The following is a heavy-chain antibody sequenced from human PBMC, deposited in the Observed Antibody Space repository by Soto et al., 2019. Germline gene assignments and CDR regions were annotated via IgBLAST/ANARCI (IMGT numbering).Heavy chain of an antibody. Sequence: LSLTCTVSGGSISSYYWSWIRQAPGKGLEWVSYISSSGSTIYYADSVKGRFTISRDNAKNSLYLQMNSLRAEDTAVYYCARVWLRFLEWPHSMAVDVWGKGTTVTVSS. CDR2: ISSSGSTI. CDR3: ARVWLRFLEWPHSMAVDV. V-gene: IGHV3-11*01. D-gene: IGHD3-3*01. CDR1: GGSISSYY. J-gene: IGHJ6*04.